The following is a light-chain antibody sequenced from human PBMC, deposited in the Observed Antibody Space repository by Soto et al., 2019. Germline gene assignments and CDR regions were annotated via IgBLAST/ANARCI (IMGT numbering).Light chain of an antibody. CDR1: SSDVGGYNY. Sequence: QSVLTQPRSVSESPGQSVTISCTGTSSDVGGYNYVSWYQHHPGKAPKLMIYDVDKRPSGVPGRFSGSKSGNTASLTISGLQAEDEADYYCCSYAGSYPFVFGTGTKVTVL. J-gene: IGLJ1*01. CDR2: DVD. V-gene: IGLV2-11*01. CDR3: CSYAGSYPFV.